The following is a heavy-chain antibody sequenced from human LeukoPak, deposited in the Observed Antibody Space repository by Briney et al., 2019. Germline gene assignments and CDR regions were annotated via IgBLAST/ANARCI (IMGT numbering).Heavy chain of an antibody. CDR1: GFTFSAYS. Sequence: GGSLRLSCAASGFTFSAYSMNWVRQAPEKGLEWVSYIGSSSSPVYYADSVKGRFTISRDNAKNSLYLQMDSLRAEDTAVYYCARDQAYSFDYWGQGTLVTVSS. D-gene: IGHD4-11*01. V-gene: IGHV3-48*01. CDR2: IGSSSSPV. CDR3: ARDQAYSFDY. J-gene: IGHJ4*02.